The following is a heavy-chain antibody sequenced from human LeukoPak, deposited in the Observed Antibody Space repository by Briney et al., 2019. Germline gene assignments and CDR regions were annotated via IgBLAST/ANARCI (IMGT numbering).Heavy chain of an antibody. D-gene: IGHD1/OR15-1a*01. J-gene: IGHJ3*01. CDR1: GLTFSDHW. CDR2: SSWNSGTI. CDR3: AKDLAVGTSPRVYAFDV. V-gene: IGHV3-9*01. Sequence: GGSLRLSCEGSGLTFSDHWMHWVRQAPGKGLVWVGGSSWNSGTIAYGESVKGRATISRDNARNSLYLEVNSLRVEDTALYYCAKDLAVGTSPRVYAFDVWGQGSLVTVSS.